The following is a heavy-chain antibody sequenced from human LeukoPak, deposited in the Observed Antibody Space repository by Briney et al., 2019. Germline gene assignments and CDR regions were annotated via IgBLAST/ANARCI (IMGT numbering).Heavy chain of an antibody. Sequence: GASVKVFCKASGYTFSSYYIHWVRQAPGQGLEWMGIINPSGGITTYAQKFEGRVTMTRDTSTSTVDMKLSRLRSEDTAVYYCARYSGSYHTYFDSWGQEPWSPSPQ. D-gene: IGHD1-26*01. V-gene: IGHV1-46*01. J-gene: IGHJ4*01. CDR2: INPSGGIT. CDR3: ARYSGSYHTYFDS. CDR1: GYTFSSYY.